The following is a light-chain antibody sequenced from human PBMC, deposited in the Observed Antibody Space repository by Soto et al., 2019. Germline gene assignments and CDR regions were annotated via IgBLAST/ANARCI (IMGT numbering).Light chain of an antibody. V-gene: IGLV2-11*01. J-gene: IGLJ3*02. CDR1: SSDVGVYNY. Sequence: QSALTQPRSVSGSPGQSVTISCTGTSSDVGVYNYVSWYQQHPGKAPQLVIYDVIKRPSGVPDRFSGSKSGNTASLTISGLQAEDEADYYCCSYAGSSIWFFGGGTKLTVL. CDR2: DVI. CDR3: CSYAGSSIWF.